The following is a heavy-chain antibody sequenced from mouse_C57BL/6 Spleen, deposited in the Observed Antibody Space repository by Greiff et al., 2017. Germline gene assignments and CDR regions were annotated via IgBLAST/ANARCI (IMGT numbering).Heavy chain of an antibody. CDR1: GYAFSSYW. CDR3: ASYYCGSSWDYFDY. D-gene: IGHD1-1*01. CDR2: IYPGDGDT. J-gene: IGHJ2*01. Sequence: VLLQQSGAELVKPGASVKISCKASGYAFSSYWMNWVKQRPGKGLEWIGQIYPGDGDTNYNGKFKGKATLTADKSSSTAYMQLSSLTSEDSAVYFCASYYCGSSWDYFDYWGQGTTLTVSS. V-gene: IGHV1-80*01.